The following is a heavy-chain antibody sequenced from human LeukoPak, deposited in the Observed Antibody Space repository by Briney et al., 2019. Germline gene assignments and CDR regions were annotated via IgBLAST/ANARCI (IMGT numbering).Heavy chain of an antibody. Sequence: SETLSLTCAVSGYSISSGYYWGWIRQPPGKGLEWIGSIYHSGSTYYNPSLKSRVTISVDTSKNQFSLKLSSVTAADTAVYYCARDTPTTVTTSIDYWGQGTLVAVSS. V-gene: IGHV4-38-2*02. CDR3: ARDTPTTVTTSIDY. CDR2: IYHSGST. J-gene: IGHJ4*02. D-gene: IGHD4-17*01. CDR1: GYSISSGYY.